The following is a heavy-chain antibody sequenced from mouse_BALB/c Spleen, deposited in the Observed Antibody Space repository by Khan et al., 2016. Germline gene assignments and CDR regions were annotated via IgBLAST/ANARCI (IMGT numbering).Heavy chain of an antibody. V-gene: IGHV2-6-7*01. D-gene: IGHD2-2*01. J-gene: IGHJ4*01. CDR2: IWGDGST. CDR3: ARYGWGYYAMDY. Sequence: QVQLKESGPGLVAPSQSLSITCTVSGFSIIAYGVNWVRQPPGKGLEWLGMIWGDGSTDYNSALKSRLNITKDNSKSQVFLKMNSLQTDDTAKYYCARYGWGYYAMDYWGQGTSVTVSS. CDR1: GFSIIAYG.